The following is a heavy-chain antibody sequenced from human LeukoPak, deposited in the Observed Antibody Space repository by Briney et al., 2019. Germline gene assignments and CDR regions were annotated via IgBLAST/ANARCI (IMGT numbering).Heavy chain of an antibody. Sequence: TSETLSLTCTVSGGSIISYYWSWIRQPAGKGLEWIGRIYTSGSTNYNPSLKSRVTMSVDTSKNQFSLKLSSVTAADTAVYYCASSGYSSRGGYYYYYYMDVWGKGTTVTVSS. D-gene: IGHD6-13*01. CDR3: ASSGYSSRGGYYYYYYMDV. V-gene: IGHV4-4*07. CDR2: IYTSGST. J-gene: IGHJ6*03. CDR1: GGSIISYY.